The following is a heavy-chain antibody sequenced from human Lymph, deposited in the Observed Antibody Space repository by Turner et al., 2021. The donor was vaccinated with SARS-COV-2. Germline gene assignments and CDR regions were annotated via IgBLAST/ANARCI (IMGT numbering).Heavy chain of an antibody. Sequence: VQLVQSGAEVVKPGSSVKVSCKDSGGTFSTYNISWVRQAPGQGLEWVGGIIPIVGTANYAQKFQGRVTITADESTSTAYMELSSLRSEDTAVYYCTRGETIAAHYDYWGQGTLVTISS. D-gene: IGHD6-25*01. CDR2: IIPIVGTA. J-gene: IGHJ4*02. V-gene: IGHV1-69*01. CDR3: TRGETIAAHYDY. CDR1: GGTFSTYN.